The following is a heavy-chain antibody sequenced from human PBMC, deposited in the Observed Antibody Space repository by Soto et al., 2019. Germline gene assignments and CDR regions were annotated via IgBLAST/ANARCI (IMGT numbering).Heavy chain of an antibody. D-gene: IGHD2-15*01. CDR3: ARVRQDILVVGNWYFDL. CDR1: GGSFSSYY. Sequence: QVQLQESGPGLVKPSETLSLTCTVSGGSFSSYYWSWIRQPTGEGLEWIGYIFYSGSTNYNPSLNSRVTISIDTSKNQFSLRLSSVTTADTAVYYCARVRQDILVVGNWYFDLWGRGTLVTVSS. V-gene: IGHV4-59*01. J-gene: IGHJ2*01. CDR2: IFYSGST.